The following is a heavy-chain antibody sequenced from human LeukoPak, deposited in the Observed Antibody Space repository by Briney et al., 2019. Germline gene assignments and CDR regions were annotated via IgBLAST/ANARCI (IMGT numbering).Heavy chain of an antibody. CDR2: ISGTGTNT. Sequence: GGSLRLSCAVSGFTFTDYAMNWVRQAPGKGLEWVSGISGTGTNTYYADSVKGRFTISRDNAKNSLYLQMDSLRAEDTAVYYCARDLDYWGQGTPVTVSS. J-gene: IGHJ4*02. CDR1: GFTFTDYA. V-gene: IGHV3-21*06. CDR3: ARDLDY.